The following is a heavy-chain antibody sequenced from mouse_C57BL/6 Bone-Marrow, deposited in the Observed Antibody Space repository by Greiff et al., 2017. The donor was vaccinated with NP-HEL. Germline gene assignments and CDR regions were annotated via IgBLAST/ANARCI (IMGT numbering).Heavy chain of an antibody. D-gene: IGHD2-5*01. V-gene: IGHV1-81*01. CDR1: GYTFTSYG. J-gene: IGHJ3*01. CDR2: IYPRSGNT. Sequence: QVQLQQSGAELARPGASVKLSCKASGYTFTSYGISWVKQRPGQGLEWIGEIYPRSGNTYYNEKFKGKATLTADKSSSTAYMELRSLTSEDSAVYFCAREEDSNYMFAYWGQGTLVTVSA. CDR3: AREEDSNYMFAY.